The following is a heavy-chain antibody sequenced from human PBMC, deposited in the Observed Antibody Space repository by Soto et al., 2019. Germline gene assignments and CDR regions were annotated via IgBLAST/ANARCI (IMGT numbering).Heavy chain of an antibody. V-gene: IGHV3-23*01. Sequence: EVQLLESGGGLVQPGGSLEISCGASGFRFSNYAMSWVRQAPGKGPEWVSSVGGSNSDTDYADSVKGRFTISRDNSKNTLYLQMNSLRADDTAIYFCAKDFIPMNGVYDGFHIWGQGTTVTVSS. J-gene: IGHJ3*02. CDR1: GFRFSNYA. CDR3: AKDFIPMNGVYDGFHI. CDR2: VGGSNSDT. D-gene: IGHD2-8*01.